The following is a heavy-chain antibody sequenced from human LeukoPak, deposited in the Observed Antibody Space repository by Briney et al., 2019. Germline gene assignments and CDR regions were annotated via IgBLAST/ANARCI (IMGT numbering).Heavy chain of an antibody. CDR3: ARRYDNTGYYSNWFDP. Sequence: SETLSLTCTVSGDSITSDYWAWIRQPPGKGLEWIGCIYYSGSTNYNPSLKSRVTISVDTSKNQFSLELTSVTAADTAIYYCARRYDNTGYYSNWFDPWGQGTLVTVSS. CDR2: IYYSGST. V-gene: IGHV4-59*01. J-gene: IGHJ5*02. CDR1: GDSITSDY. D-gene: IGHD3-22*01.